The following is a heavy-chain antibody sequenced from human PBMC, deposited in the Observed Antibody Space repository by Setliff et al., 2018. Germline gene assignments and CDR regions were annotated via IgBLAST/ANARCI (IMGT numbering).Heavy chain of an antibody. Sequence: PSETLSLTCSVSGGSISRYFWSWIRQTPGKGLEWIGYVYYSGSLNYSPSLKSRVSISLDTSKNQFSLRLSSVTAADTAVYYCARENSYVVQGNEKTVYYGMDVWGQGTTVTVSS. CDR2: VYYSGSL. CDR1: GGSISRYF. CDR3: ARENSYVVQGNEKTVYYGMDV. J-gene: IGHJ6*02. V-gene: IGHV4-59*01. D-gene: IGHD3-10*01.